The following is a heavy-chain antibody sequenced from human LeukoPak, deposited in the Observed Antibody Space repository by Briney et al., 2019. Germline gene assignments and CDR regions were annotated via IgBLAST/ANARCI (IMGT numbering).Heavy chain of an antibody. CDR3: ARGNSGYDYAFDI. CDR2: IYYSGST. CDR1: GGSISSYY. Sequence: SETLSLTCTVSGGSISSYYWSWIRQPPGKGLEWIGYIYYSGSTNYNPSLKSRVTISLDTSKNQFSLRVSSVTSADTAVYYCARGNSGYDYAFDIWGQGTMVTVSS. D-gene: IGHD5-12*01. J-gene: IGHJ3*02. V-gene: IGHV4-59*01.